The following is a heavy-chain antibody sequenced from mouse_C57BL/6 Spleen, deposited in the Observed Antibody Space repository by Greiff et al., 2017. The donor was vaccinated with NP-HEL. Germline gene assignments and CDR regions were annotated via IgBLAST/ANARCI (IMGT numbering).Heavy chain of an antibody. J-gene: IGHJ2*01. CDR3: ARSGKIYYDYDGPYYFDY. Sequence: VQLQQSGAELVKPGASVKISCKASGYAFSSYWMNWVKQRPGKGLEWIGQIYPGDGDTNYNGKFKGKATLTADKSSSTAYMQLSSLTSEDAAVYFCARSGKIYYDYDGPYYFDYWGQGTTLTVSS. CDR1: GYAFSSYW. V-gene: IGHV1-80*01. D-gene: IGHD2-4*01. CDR2: IYPGDGDT.